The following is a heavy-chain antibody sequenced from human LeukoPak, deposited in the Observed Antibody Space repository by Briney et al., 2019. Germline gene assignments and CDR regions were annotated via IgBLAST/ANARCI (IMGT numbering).Heavy chain of an antibody. CDR2: ISYDGSNK. V-gene: IGHV3-30-3*01. CDR3: ARADGDYYYFDY. Sequence: PGGSLRLSCAASGFTFSSYAMHWVRQAPGKGLEWVAVISYDGSNKYYADSVKGRFTISRDNPKNTLYLQMNSLRAEDTAVYYCARADGDYYYFDYWGQGTLVTVSS. J-gene: IGHJ4*02. D-gene: IGHD4-17*01. CDR1: GFTFSSYA.